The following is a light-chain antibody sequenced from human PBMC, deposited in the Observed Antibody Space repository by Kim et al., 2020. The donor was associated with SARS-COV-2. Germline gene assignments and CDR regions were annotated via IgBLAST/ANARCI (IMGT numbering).Light chain of an antibody. CDR2: RDN. V-gene: IGLV10-54*02. J-gene: IGLJ3*02. CDR1: SNNVGNQG. CDR3: SALDSSLNVWV. Sequence: QAGLTQPPSVSKGLRQTATLTCTGNSNNVGNQGAGWLQQHQGHPPKLLFNRDNNRPSGISERFSASRSGNTASLTITGLQLEDEGDYYCSALDSSLNVWVFGGGTKLT.